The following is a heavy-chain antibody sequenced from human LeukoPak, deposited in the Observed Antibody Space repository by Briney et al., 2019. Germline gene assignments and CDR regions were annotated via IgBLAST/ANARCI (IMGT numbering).Heavy chain of an antibody. CDR1: GGSISSSTYY. V-gene: IGHV4-39*01. J-gene: IGHJ5*02. CDR2: IYYRGST. Sequence: PSETLSLTCTVSGGSISSSTYYWGWIRQPPGRGLEWIGTIYYRGSTYYNPSLKSRVTISVGTSNNQFSLRLSSVTAADTAAYYCAILGTGSSWGQGTLVTVSS. CDR3: AILGTGSS. D-gene: IGHD3-10*01.